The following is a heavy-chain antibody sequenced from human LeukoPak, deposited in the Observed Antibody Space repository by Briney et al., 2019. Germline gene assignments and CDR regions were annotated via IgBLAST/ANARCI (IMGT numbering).Heavy chain of an antibody. Sequence: ASVKVSCKVSGNTLSELSMHWVRQAPGKGLEWMGGVDPEDDRNIYAQKFQGRVTMTEDTSTDTAYMELSNLRSEDTAVYYCATDHQWQLLGYWGQGTLVTVSS. D-gene: IGHD1-26*01. CDR2: VDPEDDRN. J-gene: IGHJ4*02. V-gene: IGHV1-24*01. CDR3: ATDHQWQLLGY. CDR1: GNTLSELS.